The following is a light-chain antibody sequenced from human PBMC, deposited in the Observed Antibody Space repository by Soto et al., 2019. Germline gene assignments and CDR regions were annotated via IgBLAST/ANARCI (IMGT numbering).Light chain of an antibody. Sequence: QSVLTQPPSASATPGQRVTISCSGSNSNIGRHTVNWYQQLPGTAPKLLIYTDNQRPSGVPDRFSDSKSGTSASLAISALQSDDEADYYCAAWDDSLGAWVFGGGTKVTVL. CDR2: TDN. V-gene: IGLV1-44*01. CDR3: AAWDDSLGAWV. J-gene: IGLJ3*02. CDR1: NSNIGRHT.